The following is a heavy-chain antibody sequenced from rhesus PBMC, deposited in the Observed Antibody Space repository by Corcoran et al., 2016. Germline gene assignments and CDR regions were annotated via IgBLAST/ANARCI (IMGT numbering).Heavy chain of an antibody. CDR2: IYGSGGSN. V-gene: IGHV4S14*01. D-gene: IGHD4-23*01. Sequence: QVQLQESGPGLVKPSETLSLTCAVSGYSISSGYYWGWIRQPPGKGLGWIGSIYGSGGSNYLTPSLKSRVTLSVDTSKNQFSLKLSSVTAADTAVYYCARMNTVTYWYFDLWGPGTPITISS. CDR3: ARMNTVTYWYFDL. CDR1: GYSISSGYY. J-gene: IGHJ2*01.